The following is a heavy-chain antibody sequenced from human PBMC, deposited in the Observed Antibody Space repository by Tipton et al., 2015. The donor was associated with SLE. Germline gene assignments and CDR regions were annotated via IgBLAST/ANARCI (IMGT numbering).Heavy chain of an antibody. CDR2: IKQDGSEK. Sequence: SLRLSCAASGFTFSSYWMSWVRQAPGKGLEWVANIKQDGSEKYYVDSVKGRFTISRDNAKNSLYLQMNSLRAEDTAVYYCARAGNYGDYAYYYGMDVWGQGTTVTVSS. V-gene: IGHV3-7*01. D-gene: IGHD4-17*01. CDR3: ARAGNYGDYAYYYGMDV. CDR1: GFTFSSYW. J-gene: IGHJ6*02.